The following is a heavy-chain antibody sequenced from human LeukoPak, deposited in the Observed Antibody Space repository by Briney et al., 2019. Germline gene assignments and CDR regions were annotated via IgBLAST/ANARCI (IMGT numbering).Heavy chain of an antibody. D-gene: IGHD3-22*01. CDR3: ARGDDSSGYYSY. CDR2: ISSSGSTI. CDR1: GFTFSSYE. V-gene: IGHV3-48*03. Sequence: GGSLRLSCAASGFTFSSYEMNWVRQAPGKGLEWVSYISSSGSTIYYADSVKGRFTISRDNAKNSLYLQMNSLRAEDTAVYYCARGDDSSGYYSYWGQGTLVTVSS. J-gene: IGHJ4*02.